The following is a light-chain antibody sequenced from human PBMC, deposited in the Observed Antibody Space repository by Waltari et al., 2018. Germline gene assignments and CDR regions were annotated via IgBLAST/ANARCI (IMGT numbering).Light chain of an antibody. Sequence: DVVMTQSPDSLAVSLGERATINCKSSQSLLYTSNNKNYLAWYQQKPGQPPKILIYWASIPESGVPDRFSGSGSWTDFTLTISGLQAEDVASYFCLQYLHTPRTFGQGTKVEIK. V-gene: IGKV4-1*01. CDR1: QSLLYTSNNKNY. CDR2: WAS. J-gene: IGKJ1*01. CDR3: LQYLHTPRT.